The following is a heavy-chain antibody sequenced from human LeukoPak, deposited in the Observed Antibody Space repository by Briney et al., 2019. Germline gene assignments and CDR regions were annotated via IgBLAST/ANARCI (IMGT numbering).Heavy chain of an antibody. V-gene: IGHV3-23*01. Sequence: GGSLRLSCPASGLTFSSYALSGVRQAPGKGLEWVSAISGSGGSTYFADSVKGRFTISRDNSKNTLYLQMNSLRADDTAAYYCAKFYGMDVWGQGTTVTVSS. CDR3: AKFYGMDV. CDR2: ISGSGGST. CDR1: GLTFSSYA. J-gene: IGHJ6*02.